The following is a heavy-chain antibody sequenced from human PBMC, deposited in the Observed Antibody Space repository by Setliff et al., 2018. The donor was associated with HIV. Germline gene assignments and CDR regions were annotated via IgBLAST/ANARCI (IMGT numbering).Heavy chain of an antibody. CDR2: IAPNSGGT. V-gene: IGHV1-2*06. CDR1: GYTFGNYH. CDR3: SRDVGVPGRGNALDY. Sequence: GASVKVSCKASGYTFGNYHMHWVRQAPGQGLEWMGRIAPNSGGTKYAQKFEGRVTMTRDTSINTVYMEVSSLRSDDTAVYYCSRDVGVPGRGNALDYWGQGTQVTVSS. D-gene: IGHD1-26*01. J-gene: IGHJ4*02.